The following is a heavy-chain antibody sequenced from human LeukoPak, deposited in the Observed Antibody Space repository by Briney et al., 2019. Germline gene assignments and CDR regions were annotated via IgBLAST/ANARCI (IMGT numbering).Heavy chain of an antibody. V-gene: IGHV3-30-3*01. J-gene: IGHJ4*02. D-gene: IGHD2-21*01. CDR2: ISYDGSNK. CDR3: ARDKGESDY. CDR1: GFTFSSYA. Sequence: GGSLRLSCAASGFTFSSYAMHWVRQAPGKGLEWVAIISYDGSNKYYADSVKGRFTISRDNSKNTLYLQMSSLRAEDTAVYYCARDKGESDYWGQGTLVTVSS.